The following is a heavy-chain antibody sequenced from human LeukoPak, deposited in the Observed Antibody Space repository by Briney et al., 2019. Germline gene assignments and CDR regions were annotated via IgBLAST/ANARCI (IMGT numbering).Heavy chain of an antibody. V-gene: IGHV3-23*01. CDR2: ISGSGGST. D-gene: IGHD5-18*01. CDR3: ANHAGSDTAMVPSDY. Sequence: GGSLRLSCAASGFTVSSNYMSWVRQAPGKGLEWVSAISGSGGSTYYADSVKGRFTISRDNSKNTLYLQMNSLRAEDTAVYYCANHAGSDTAMVPSDYWGQGTLVTVSS. J-gene: IGHJ4*02. CDR1: GFTVSSNY.